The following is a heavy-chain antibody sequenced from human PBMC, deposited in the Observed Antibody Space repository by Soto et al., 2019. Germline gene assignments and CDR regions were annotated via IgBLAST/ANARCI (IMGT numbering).Heavy chain of an antibody. Sequence: GGSLRLSCAASGFTFSSYSMNWVRQAPGKGLEWVSYISSSGSTIYYADSVKGRFTISRDNAKNSLYLQMNSLRDEDTAVYYCARGPYCSGGSCYSGGNWFDPWGQGTLVTVSS. CDR2: ISSSGSTI. CDR3: ARGPYCSGGSCYSGGNWFDP. D-gene: IGHD2-15*01. CDR1: GFTFSSYS. V-gene: IGHV3-48*02. J-gene: IGHJ5*02.